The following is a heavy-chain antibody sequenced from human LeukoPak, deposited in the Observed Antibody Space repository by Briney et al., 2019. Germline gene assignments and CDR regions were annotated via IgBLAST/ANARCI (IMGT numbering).Heavy chain of an antibody. CDR1: GFTLDDYS. J-gene: IGHJ4*02. Sequence: SRSLRLACAASGFTLDDYSMQWVRQPAGKGLEWVSGISWNSGRIGYADSVKGRFTISRDNAKNSLYLQMNSLRAEDMALYYCAKDYYYDSSGPFDYWGQGTLVTVSS. V-gene: IGHV3-9*03. CDR3: AKDYYYDSSGPFDY. D-gene: IGHD3-22*01. CDR2: ISWNSGRI.